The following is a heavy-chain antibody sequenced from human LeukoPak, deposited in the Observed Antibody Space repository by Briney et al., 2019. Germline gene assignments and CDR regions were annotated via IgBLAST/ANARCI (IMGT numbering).Heavy chain of an antibody. Sequence: SGTLSLTCAVSGGSISSSNWWSWVRQPPGKGLEWIGEIYHSGSTNYNPSLKSRVTISVDKSKNQFSLKLSSVTAADTAVYYCARDGKPLAAADPYWGQGTLVTVSS. CDR2: IYHSGST. CDR1: GGSISSSNW. CDR3: ARDGKPLAAADPY. D-gene: IGHD6-13*01. J-gene: IGHJ4*02. V-gene: IGHV4-4*02.